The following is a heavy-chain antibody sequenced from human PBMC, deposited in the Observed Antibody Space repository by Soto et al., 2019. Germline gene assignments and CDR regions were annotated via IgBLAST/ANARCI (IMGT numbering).Heavy chain of an antibody. D-gene: IGHD3-3*01. CDR1: GFTFSSYG. CDR2: ISYDGSNK. V-gene: IGHV3-30*18. J-gene: IGHJ5*02. CDR3: AKDRSATYYDFWSGYSNWFDP. Sequence: GESLKISCAASGFTFSSYGMHWVRQAPGKGLEWVAVISYDGSNKYYADSVKGRFTISRDNSKNTLYLQMNSLRAEDTAVYYCAKDRSATYYDFWSGYSNWFDPWGQGTLVTVSS.